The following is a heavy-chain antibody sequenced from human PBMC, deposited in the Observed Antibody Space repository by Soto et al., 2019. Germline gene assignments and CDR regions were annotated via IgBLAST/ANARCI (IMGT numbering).Heavy chain of an antibody. J-gene: IGHJ4*02. CDR1: GFTFSNFA. V-gene: IGHV3-23*01. CDR3: AKAYDYIWGSYHRELDY. CDR2: ISRNGGAA. Sequence: EVQLLESGGGLVQPGGSLRLSCAVSGFTFSNFAMFWVRQAPGKGLEWVSAISRNGGAAHYADSVNGRFTVSRDNSKNTLFLQMDSLRADDTAVYYGAKAYDYIWGSYHRELDYWGQGTLFTVSS. D-gene: IGHD3-16*02.